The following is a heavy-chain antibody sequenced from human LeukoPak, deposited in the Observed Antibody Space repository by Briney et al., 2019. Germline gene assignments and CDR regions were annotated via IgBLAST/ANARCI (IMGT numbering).Heavy chain of an antibody. D-gene: IGHD6-13*01. CDR1: GGSISSGGYY. Sequence: SETLSLTCTVSGGSISSGGYYWSWIRQHPGKGLEWIAYIYYSGSTYYNPSLKSVVTILVDTSKNQFSLKLSSVTAADTAVYYCATGATGDSWTLYFDLWGRGTLVTVSS. V-gene: IGHV4-31*01. J-gene: IGHJ2*01. CDR3: ATGATGDSWTLYFDL. CDR2: IYYSGST.